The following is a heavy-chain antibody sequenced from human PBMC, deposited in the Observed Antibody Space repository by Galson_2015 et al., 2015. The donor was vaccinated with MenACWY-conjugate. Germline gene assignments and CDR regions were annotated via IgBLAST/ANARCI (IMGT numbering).Heavy chain of an antibody. J-gene: IGHJ4*02. CDR1: GYSFTNYW. D-gene: IGHD6-13*01. CDR3: ARPASGHSSSCDY. V-gene: IGHV5-51*03. CDR2: IYPGDSDT. Sequence: SGAEVKKPGESLKISCKGSGYSFTNYWIGWVRQMPGKGLEWMGIIYPGDSDTRYSPSFQGQVTISADKSISTAYLQWNSLKASDSAMYYCARPASGHSSSCDYWGQGTRITVSA.